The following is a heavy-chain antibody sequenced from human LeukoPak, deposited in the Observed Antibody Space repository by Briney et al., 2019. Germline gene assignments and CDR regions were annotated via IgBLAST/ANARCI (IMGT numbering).Heavy chain of an antibody. Sequence: ETLSLTCTVSGGSISKYFWSWIRQPAGKGLEWISVLFSGGDTYYADSGKGRFTISRDDSKNTLYLQMNNLRAEDTAVYYCARALVDGYHDFWGQGTLVTVSS. D-gene: IGHD5-24*01. V-gene: IGHV3-66*01. CDR1: GGSISKYF. J-gene: IGHJ4*02. CDR3: ARALVDGYHDF. CDR2: LFSGGDT.